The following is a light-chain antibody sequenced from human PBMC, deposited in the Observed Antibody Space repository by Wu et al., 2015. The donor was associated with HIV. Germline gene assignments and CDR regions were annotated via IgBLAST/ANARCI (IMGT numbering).Light chain of an antibody. J-gene: IGKJ5*01. Sequence: EIVLTQSPGTLSLSPGERATLSCRASQSISSSFLVWYQQKPGQASRLLIHGASIRATGIPDRFSGSGSGTDFTLTISRLEPEDFAVYYCQQYDTSPITFGQGHDWRLN. CDR2: GAS. V-gene: IGKV3-20*01. CDR1: QSISSSF. CDR3: QQYDTSPIT.